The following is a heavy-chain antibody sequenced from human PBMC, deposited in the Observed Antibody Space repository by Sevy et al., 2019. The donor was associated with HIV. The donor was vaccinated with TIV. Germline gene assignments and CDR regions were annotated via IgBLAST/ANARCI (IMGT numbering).Heavy chain of an antibody. D-gene: IGHD3-22*01. CDR1: GYTFTGYY. CDR2: INPNSGGT. J-gene: IGHJ4*02. Sequence: ASLKVSCKASGYTFTGYYMHWVRQAPGQGLEWMGWINPNSGGTNYAQKFQGRVTMTRDTSISTAYMELSRLRSDDTAVYYCARVLRGYYDSSGYYYFDYWGQGTLVTVSS. CDR3: ARVLRGYYDSSGYYYFDY. V-gene: IGHV1-2*02.